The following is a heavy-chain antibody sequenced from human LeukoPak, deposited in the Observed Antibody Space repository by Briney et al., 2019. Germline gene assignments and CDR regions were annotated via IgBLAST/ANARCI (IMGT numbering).Heavy chain of an antibody. D-gene: IGHD3-10*01. CDR1: GGSFSGYY. CDR2: INHSGST. V-gene: IGHV4-34*01. Sequence: SETLSLTCAVNGGSFSGYYWSWIRQPPRKWMEWIGEINHSGSTNYNPSLKSRVTISVDTSKNQFSLKLNSVTAADTAVYYCARGRGLIFTHYGSGRYVWFDPWGQGTLVTVSS. CDR3: ARGRGLIFTHYGSGRYVWFDP. J-gene: IGHJ5*02.